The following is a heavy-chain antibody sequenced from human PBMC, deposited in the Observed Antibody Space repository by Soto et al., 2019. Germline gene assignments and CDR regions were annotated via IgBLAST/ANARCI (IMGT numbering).Heavy chain of an antibody. CDR2: IIPIFGTA. V-gene: IGHV1-69*13. Sequence: VKVSCKASGGTFSSYAISWVRQAPGQGLEWMGGIIPIFGTANYAQKFQGRVTITADESTSTAYMELSSLRSEDTAVYYCARSYDYVWGSYRFSDAFDIWGQGTMVTVSS. J-gene: IGHJ3*02. CDR1: GGTFSSYA. D-gene: IGHD3-16*02. CDR3: ARSYDYVWGSYRFSDAFDI.